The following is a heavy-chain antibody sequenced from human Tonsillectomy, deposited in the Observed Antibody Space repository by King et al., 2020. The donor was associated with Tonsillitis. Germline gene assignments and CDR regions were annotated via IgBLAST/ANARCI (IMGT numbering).Heavy chain of an antibody. J-gene: IGHJ4*02. CDR1: GFTFSSYW. CDR2: IKQDGSEK. V-gene: IGHV3-7*03. Sequence: VQLVESGGGLVQPGGSLRLSCAASGFTFSSYWMSWVRQAPGKGLEWVANIKQDGSEKYHVDSVKGRFTISRDNAKNSLYLQMNSLRVEDTAVYYCARTRGMTTVVTGGNCDYWGQGTLVTVSS. D-gene: IGHD4-23*01. CDR3: ARTRGMTTVVTGGNCDY.